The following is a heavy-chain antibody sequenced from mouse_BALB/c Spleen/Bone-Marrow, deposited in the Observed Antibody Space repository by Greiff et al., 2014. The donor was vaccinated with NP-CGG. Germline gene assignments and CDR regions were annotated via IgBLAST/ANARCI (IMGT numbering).Heavy chain of an antibody. Sequence: VQLQQSRAELVKPGASVKLSCKASGYSFPSYWMHWVKQRPGQGLEWIGEISPSNGRSNYNEKFKSKATLTVDKSSSTAYMQLSGLTSEDSAVYYCTRSELRRGGYALDYWGLGTSVTVSS. CDR2: ISPSNGRS. V-gene: IGHV1S81*02. CDR3: TRSELRRGGYALDY. D-gene: IGHD2-12*01. CDR1: GYSFPSYW. J-gene: IGHJ4*01.